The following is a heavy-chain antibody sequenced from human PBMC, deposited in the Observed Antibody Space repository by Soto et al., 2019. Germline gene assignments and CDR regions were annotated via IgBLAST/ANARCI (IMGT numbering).Heavy chain of an antibody. D-gene: IGHD3-3*01. Sequence: QVQLVQSGAEVKKPGSSVKVSCKASGGTFSSYAISWVRQAPGQGLEWMGGIIPIFGTANYAQKFQGRVTITADESTSTAYMELSSLRSEDTAVYYCARDIRSNFWSGYYPYYFDYWGQGTLVTVSS. J-gene: IGHJ4*02. V-gene: IGHV1-69*01. CDR3: ARDIRSNFWSGYYPYYFDY. CDR2: IIPIFGTA. CDR1: GGTFSSYA.